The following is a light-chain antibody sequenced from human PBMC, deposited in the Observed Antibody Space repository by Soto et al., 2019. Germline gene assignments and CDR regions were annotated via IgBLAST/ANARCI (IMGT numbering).Light chain of an antibody. V-gene: IGLV1-40*01. CDR1: SSNIGAGYD. CDR3: QSYDTSLTGYWV. Sequence: QSVLTQPPSVSGAPGQRVSISCTGSSSNIGAGYDVHWYQQRPGTAPRLLIYDNTNRPSGVPGRFSGSKSGTSASLAITGLQPEDEADYYCQSYDTSLTGYWVFGGGTKLTVL. J-gene: IGLJ3*02. CDR2: DNT.